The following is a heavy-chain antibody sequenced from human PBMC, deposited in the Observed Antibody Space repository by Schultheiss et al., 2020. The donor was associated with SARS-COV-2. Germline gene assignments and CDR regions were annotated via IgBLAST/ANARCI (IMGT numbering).Heavy chain of an antibody. D-gene: IGHD3-9*01. CDR2: IQSKSDGETT. CDR3: TTYVLRYFDWLYGFDY. V-gene: IGHV3-15*01. CDR1: GFTFSNYY. Sequence: GGSLRLSCAASGFTFSNYYMSWVRQAPGKGLEWVGRIQSKSDGETTEYAAPVKGRFFISRDDSKNTLYLQMNSLKTEDTAVYYCTTYVLRYFDWLYGFDYWGQGTLVTVSS. J-gene: IGHJ4*02.